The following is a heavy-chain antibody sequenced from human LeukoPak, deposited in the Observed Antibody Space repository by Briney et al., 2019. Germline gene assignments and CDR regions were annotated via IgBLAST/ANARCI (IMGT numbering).Heavy chain of an antibody. CDR2: IYYSGST. CDR3: ARHEWGITNAFDT. D-gene: IGHD1-26*01. V-gene: IGHV4-39*01. J-gene: IGHJ3*02. CDR1: GGSFSGYY. Sequence: SETLSHTCAVYGGSFSGYYWGWIRQPPGKGLEWIGSIYYSGSTYYNPSLKSRVIISVDTSKNQFSLKLNSVTAADTAVYYCARHEWGITNAFDTWGQGTMVTVSS.